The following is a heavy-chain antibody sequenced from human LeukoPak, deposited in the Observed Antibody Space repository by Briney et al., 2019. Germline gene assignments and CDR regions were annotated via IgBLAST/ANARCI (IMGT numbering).Heavy chain of an antibody. CDR1: GFTFSDAW. J-gene: IGHJ4*02. D-gene: IGHD3-16*01. V-gene: IGHV3-15*01. CDR2: IKSKANGETT. Sequence: GGSLRLSCAASGFTFSDAWMGWVRQAPGKGLEWVGRIKSKANGETTHFAAPVKGRFTISRDDSKNILYLQMSGLKTEDTAVYYCAWGGDYSDFWGRGTLVTVSS. CDR3: AWGGDYSDF.